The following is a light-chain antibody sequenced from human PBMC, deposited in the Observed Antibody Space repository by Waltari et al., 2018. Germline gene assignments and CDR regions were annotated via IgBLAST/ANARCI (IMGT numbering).Light chain of an antibody. CDR3: QHYYDNPYS. CDR1: QNIYSN. V-gene: IGKV1-6*01. CDR2: AAS. J-gene: IGKJ2*03. Sequence: IQMTQSPSALSASVGDRVTIPCRASQNIYSNLAWYQQKPGKAPKFLIYAASSLQSGIPSRFSGSGSGTDFTLTISSLQPEDSATYYCQHYYDNPYSFGQGTKVEIK.